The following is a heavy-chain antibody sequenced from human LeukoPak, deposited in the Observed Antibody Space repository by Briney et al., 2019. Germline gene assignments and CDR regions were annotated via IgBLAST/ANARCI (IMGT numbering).Heavy chain of an antibody. D-gene: IGHD3-9*01. V-gene: IGHV3-30*18. Sequence: PGRSLRLSCAASGFTFSSYGMHWVRQAPGKGLEWVAVISYDGSNKYYADSVKGRFTISRDNSKNTLYPQMNSLRAEDTAVYYCAKGYLRYFDPSWFDYWGQGTLVTVSS. J-gene: IGHJ4*02. CDR2: ISYDGSNK. CDR1: GFTFSSYG. CDR3: AKGYLRYFDPSWFDY.